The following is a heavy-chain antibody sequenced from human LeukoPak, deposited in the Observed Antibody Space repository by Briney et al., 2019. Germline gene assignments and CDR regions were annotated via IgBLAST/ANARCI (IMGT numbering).Heavy chain of an antibody. CDR2: IKQDGSDK. D-gene: IGHD4-17*01. CDR1: GFIFSRNW. Sequence: GGSLRLSCAASGFIFSRNWMSWVRQASGKGLECVANIKQDGSDKYYVDSVKGRFTISRDNAKNSVYLQMNSLRAEDTAVYYCTRGLSTAANWGQGALVTVSS. CDR3: TRGLSTAAN. J-gene: IGHJ4*02. V-gene: IGHV3-7*05.